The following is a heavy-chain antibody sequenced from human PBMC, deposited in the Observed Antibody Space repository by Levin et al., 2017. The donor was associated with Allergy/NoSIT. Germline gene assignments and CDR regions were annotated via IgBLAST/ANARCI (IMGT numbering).Heavy chain of an antibody. CDR1: GGSVSSGSYY. V-gene: IGHV4-61*01. J-gene: IGHJ4*02. CDR2: IYYSGST. CDR3: ARASAGTFD. D-gene: IGHD6-13*01. Sequence: ESLKISCTVSGGSVSSGSYYWSWIRQPPGKGLEWIGYIYYSGSTNYNPSLKSRVTISVDTSKNQFSLKLSSVTAADTAVYYCARASAGTFDWGQGTLVTVSS.